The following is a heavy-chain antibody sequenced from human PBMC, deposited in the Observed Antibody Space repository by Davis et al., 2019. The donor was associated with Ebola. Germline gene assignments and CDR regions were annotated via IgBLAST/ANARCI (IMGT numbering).Heavy chain of an antibody. D-gene: IGHD2-2*01. Sequence: GESLKISCAASGFIFGYFGMHWVRQAPGKGLEWVAVIVHDGSNKYYADSVKGRFTISRDNAKNSLYLQMNSLRAEDTALYYCAKDAYCSSTSCYSWFDPWGQGTLVTVSS. CDR3: AKDAYCSSTSCYSWFDP. CDR2: IVHDGSNK. CDR1: GFIFGYFG. J-gene: IGHJ5*02. V-gene: IGHV3-30*18.